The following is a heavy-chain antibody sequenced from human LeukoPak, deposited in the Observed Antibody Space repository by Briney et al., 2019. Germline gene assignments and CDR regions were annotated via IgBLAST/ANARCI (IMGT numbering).Heavy chain of an antibody. V-gene: IGHV3-23*01. J-gene: IGHJ4*02. CDR3: VKERLGGNYGDYAVDY. D-gene: IGHD4-17*01. Sequence: PGGSLRLSCAASGFTFTSYAMSWVRQTPGKGLEWVSSVSGSGDGTYYAHSVKGRFTISRDNSKKTLDLHMDSLRAEDTAVYYCVKERLGGNYGDYAVDYWGQGTMVAVSS. CDR1: GFTFTSYA. CDR2: VSGSGDGT.